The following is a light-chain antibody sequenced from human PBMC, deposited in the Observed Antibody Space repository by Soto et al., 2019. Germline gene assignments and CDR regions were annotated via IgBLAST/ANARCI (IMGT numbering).Light chain of an antibody. V-gene: IGLV2-14*01. CDR3: SSYTSSSTVV. J-gene: IGLJ3*02. Sequence: QSALTQPASVSGSPGQSITISCTGTSSDVGGYNYVCWYQQHPGKVPKLIIHDVSNRPSGVSNRFSGSKSGNTASLSISSLQAEDEADYYCSSYTSSSTVVFGGGTKLTVL. CDR1: SSDVGGYNY. CDR2: DVS.